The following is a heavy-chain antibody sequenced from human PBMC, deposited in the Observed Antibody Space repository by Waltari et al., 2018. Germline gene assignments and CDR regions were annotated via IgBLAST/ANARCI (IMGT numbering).Heavy chain of an antibody. J-gene: IGHJ4*02. V-gene: IGHV3-48*03. CDR1: AFTFSSYG. CDR2: ISGSGTTI. CDR3: ARRFDS. Sequence: EVQLVESGGGLVQPGGSLRLSCSASAFTFSSYGMNWVRQAPGKGLEWISYISGSGTTIYYADSVKGRFTISRDDAENSLYLQMNSLRAEDTALYYCARRFDSWGQGTRVTVSS.